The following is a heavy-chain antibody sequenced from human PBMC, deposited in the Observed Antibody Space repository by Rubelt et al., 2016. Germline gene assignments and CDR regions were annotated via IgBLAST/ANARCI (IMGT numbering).Heavy chain of an antibody. D-gene: IGHD3-22*01. V-gene: IGHV4-34*01. CDR2: INHSGST. CDR3: ARGGGIVAVDY. CDR1: GGSFSGYY. Sequence: QVQLQQWGAGLLKPSETLSLTCAVYGGSFSGYYWSWIRQPPGKGLEWIGEINHSGSTNYNPSLKSRVTISVDTSKNQFSLKLSSVTAADTAVYYCARGGGIVAVDYWGQGTLVTVSS. J-gene: IGHJ4*02.